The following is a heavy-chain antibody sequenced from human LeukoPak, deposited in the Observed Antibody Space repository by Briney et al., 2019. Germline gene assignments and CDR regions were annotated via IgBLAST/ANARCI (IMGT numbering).Heavy chain of an antibody. CDR2: INPDESHT. CDR3: ARDRPSYDCWSGYPYY. Sequence: GGSLRLSCAASGFSFSTSWMAWVRQAPGKGLQWVANINPDESHTDYIDSVKGRFTMSRDNAENSLFLQVHSLRDEDTAVYYCARDRPSYDCWSGYPYYWRQGLVVTVSS. D-gene: IGHD3-3*01. CDR1: GFSFSTSW. J-gene: IGHJ4*02. V-gene: IGHV3-7*01.